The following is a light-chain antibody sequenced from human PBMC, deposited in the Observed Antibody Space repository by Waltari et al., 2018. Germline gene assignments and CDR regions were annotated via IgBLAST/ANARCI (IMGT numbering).Light chain of an antibody. CDR1: SSNIGYSY. CDR3: GTWDSSLSVEV. Sequence: QSVLTQPPSVSAAPGQGVTIPCSGSSSNIGYSYVSWYQQVPGTAPKLLIYDNNKRPSGIPDRFSGSKSGTSATLGITGLRTGDEADYYCGTWDSSLSVEVFGGGTKLTVL. J-gene: IGLJ2*01. V-gene: IGLV1-51*01. CDR2: DNN.